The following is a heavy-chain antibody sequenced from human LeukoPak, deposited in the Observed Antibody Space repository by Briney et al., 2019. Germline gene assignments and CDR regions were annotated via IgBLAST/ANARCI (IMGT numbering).Heavy chain of an antibody. D-gene: IGHD1-26*01. CDR1: GGSISSGSYY. J-gene: IGHJ4*02. Sequence: SETLSLTCTVSGGSISSGSYYWSWIRQPAGKGLEWIGRIYTSGSTNYNPSLKSRVTISVDTSKNQFSLKLSSVTAAGTAVYYCATRIVGATDFDYWGQGTLVTVSS. V-gene: IGHV4-61*02. CDR3: ATRIVGATDFDY. CDR2: IYTSGST.